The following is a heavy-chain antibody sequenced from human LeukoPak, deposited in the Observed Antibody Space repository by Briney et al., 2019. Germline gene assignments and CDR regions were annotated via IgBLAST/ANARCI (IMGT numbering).Heavy chain of an antibody. D-gene: IGHD6-13*01. Sequence: ASVKVSCKASGYTFTSYGISWVRQAPGQGLEWMGWISAYNGNTNHAQKLQGRVTMTTDTSTSTAYMELRSLRSDDTAVYYCARDRSLGPRSSWYYFDYWGQGTLVTVSS. CDR1: GYTFTSYG. CDR2: ISAYNGNT. CDR3: ARDRSLGPRSSWYYFDY. J-gene: IGHJ4*02. V-gene: IGHV1-18*01.